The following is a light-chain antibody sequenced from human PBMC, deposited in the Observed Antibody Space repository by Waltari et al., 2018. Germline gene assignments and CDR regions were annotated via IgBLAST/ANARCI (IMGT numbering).Light chain of an antibody. V-gene: IGLV2-14*01. J-gene: IGLJ3*02. CDR3: CSFTSRSTWV. CDR2: DVS. Sequence: QSALTQPPSVSGSPGQSIPIPCTETSSAVGGYNYVSWYQQHPGKVPNLLIFDVSNRPSGVSNRFSGSTSGNTASLTISGLQAEDESDYYCCSFTSRSTWVFGGGTKLTVL. CDR1: SSAVGGYNY.